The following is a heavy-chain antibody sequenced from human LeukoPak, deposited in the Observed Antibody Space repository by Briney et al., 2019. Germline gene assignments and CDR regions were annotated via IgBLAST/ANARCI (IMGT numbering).Heavy chain of an antibody. J-gene: IGHJ4*02. Sequence: SETLSLTCAVYGGSFSGYYWSWIRQPPGKGLEWIGEINRSGSTNYNPSLKSRVTISVDTSKNQFSLKLSSVTAADTAVYYCARRQWLRALDYWGQGTLVTVSS. CDR1: GGSFSGYY. CDR2: INRSGST. V-gene: IGHV4-34*01. D-gene: IGHD6-19*01. CDR3: ARRQWLRALDY.